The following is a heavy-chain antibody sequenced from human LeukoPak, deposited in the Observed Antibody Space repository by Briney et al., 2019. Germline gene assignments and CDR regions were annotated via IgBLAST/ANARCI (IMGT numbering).Heavy chain of an antibody. CDR3: ARIYGSGSYFYFDY. J-gene: IGHJ4*02. CDR1: GGSFSGYY. V-gene: IGHV4-34*01. D-gene: IGHD3-10*01. Sequence: PSETLSLTCAVYGGSFSGYYWSWIRQPPGKGLEWIGEINHSGGTNYNPSLKSRVTISVDTSKNQFSLKLSSVTAADTAVYYCARIYGSGSYFYFDYWGQGTLVTVSS. CDR2: INHSGGT.